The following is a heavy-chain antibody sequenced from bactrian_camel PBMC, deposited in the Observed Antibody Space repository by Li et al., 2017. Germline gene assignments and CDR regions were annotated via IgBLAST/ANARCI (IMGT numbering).Heavy chain of an antibody. CDR1: GDTHERRC. J-gene: IGHJ4*01. CDR3: KRGWKCIGAECDDD. V-gene: IGHV3S28*01. Sequence: VQLVESGGDSVQPGGSLRVSCVVSGDTHERRCVGWVRQGPGNGREGVARIATGSGNTYYADSVKGRFTISRDNAKNTVYLQLNNLKTEDTGLYRCKRGWKCIGAECDDDLGQGTQVTVS. D-gene: IGHD1*01. CDR2: IATGSGNT.